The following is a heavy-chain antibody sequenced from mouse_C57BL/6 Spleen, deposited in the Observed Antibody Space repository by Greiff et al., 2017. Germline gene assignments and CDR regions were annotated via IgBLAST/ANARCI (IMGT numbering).Heavy chain of an antibody. CDR3: AIEFPYAMDY. Sequence: VQLQQPGAELVKPGASVKVSCTASGYTFTSYWMHWVKQRPGQGLEWIGGIHPSDSDTNYNPKFKGKATLTVDKSSRTSYMQHISLTSVNSAVYYCAIEFPYAMDYWGQGTSVTVSS. CDR1: GYTFTSYW. CDR2: IHPSDSDT. J-gene: IGHJ4*01. V-gene: IGHV1-74*01.